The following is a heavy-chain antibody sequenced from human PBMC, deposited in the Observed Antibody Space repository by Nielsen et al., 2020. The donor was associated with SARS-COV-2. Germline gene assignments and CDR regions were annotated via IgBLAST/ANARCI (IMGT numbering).Heavy chain of an antibody. CDR1: GGSISSGGYY. J-gene: IGHJ6*02. Sequence: LRLSCTVSGGSISSGGYYWSWIRQHPGKGLEWIGYIYYSGSTYYNPSLKSRVTISVDTSKNQFSLKLSSVTAADTAVYYCASHRGSTIFGVVQSYGMDVWGQGTTVTVSS. D-gene: IGHD3-3*01. V-gene: IGHV4-31*03. CDR3: ASHRGSTIFGVVQSYGMDV. CDR2: IYYSGST.